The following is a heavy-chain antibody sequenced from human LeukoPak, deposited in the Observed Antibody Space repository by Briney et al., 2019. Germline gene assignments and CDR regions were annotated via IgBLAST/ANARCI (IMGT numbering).Heavy chain of an antibody. V-gene: IGHV4-34*01. CDR3: AVKYYDSSGYYGLFDY. CDR2: INHSGST. Sequence: SETLSLTCAVCGGSFSGYYWSWIRQPPGKGLEWIGEINHSGSTNYNPSLKSRVTISVDTSKNQFSLKLSSVTAADTAVYYCAVKYYDSSGYYGLFDYWGQGTLVTVSS. D-gene: IGHD3-22*01. J-gene: IGHJ4*02. CDR1: GGSFSGYY.